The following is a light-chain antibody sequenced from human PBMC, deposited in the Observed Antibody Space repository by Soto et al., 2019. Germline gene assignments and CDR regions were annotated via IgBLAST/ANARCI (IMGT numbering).Light chain of an antibody. J-gene: IGLJ3*02. V-gene: IGLV2-14*01. CDR3: SSYTSNSTLV. Sequence: QSALTQPASVSGSPGQSIPISCTGTSSDVGTYNYVSWYQQHPGKAPKLMIYEVSDRPSGVSNRFSGSKSGSTASLIISGLQAEDEADYYCSSYTSNSTLVFGGGTKLTVL. CDR2: EVS. CDR1: SSDVGTYNY.